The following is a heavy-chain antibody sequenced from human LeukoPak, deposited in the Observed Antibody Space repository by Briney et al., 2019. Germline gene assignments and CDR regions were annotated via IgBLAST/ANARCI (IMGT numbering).Heavy chain of an antibody. J-gene: IGHJ4*02. CDR3: ARGSSFDY. Sequence: GGSLGLSCAASGFTFSSYNMHWVRQAPGKGLEWVAVISYDGSNKYHADSVKGRFTISRDNSKSTLYLQMNSLRPEDTAVYYCARGSSFDYWGQGTLVTVSS. CDR1: GFTFSSYN. CDR2: ISYDGSNK. V-gene: IGHV3-30*03. D-gene: IGHD6-13*01.